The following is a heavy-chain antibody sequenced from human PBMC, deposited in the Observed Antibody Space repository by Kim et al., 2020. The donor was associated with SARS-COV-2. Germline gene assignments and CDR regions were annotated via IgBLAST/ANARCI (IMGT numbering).Heavy chain of an antibody. J-gene: IGHJ4*02. CDR3: ARRRHSEGYHFDC. CDR1: GGSIIRSSFS. CDR2: IFYSGST. V-gene: IGHV4-39*01. D-gene: IGHD5-12*01. Sequence: SETLSLTCTVSGGSIIRSSFSWGWIRQPPGKGLEWIGSIFYSGSTYYNPSLKSRVTISVDTSRNQFSLKLTSWTAADTAVDYCARRRHSEGYHFDCWCQG.